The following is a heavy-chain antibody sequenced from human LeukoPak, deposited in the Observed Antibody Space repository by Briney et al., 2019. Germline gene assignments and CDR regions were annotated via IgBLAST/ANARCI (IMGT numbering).Heavy chain of an antibody. D-gene: IGHD1-26*01. CDR3: AKGGKWESVYYHYMDV. CDR1: GFTFINAW. J-gene: IGHJ6*03. Sequence: GGSLRLSCAASGFTFINAWMAWVRQAPGKGLEWVGRIKAKAHGGTIEYAAPVKGRFTISRDDSKNTLYLQMNSLGAEDTAVYYCAKGGKWESVYYHYMDVWGKGTTVTVSS. V-gene: IGHV3-15*01. CDR2: IKAKAHGGTI.